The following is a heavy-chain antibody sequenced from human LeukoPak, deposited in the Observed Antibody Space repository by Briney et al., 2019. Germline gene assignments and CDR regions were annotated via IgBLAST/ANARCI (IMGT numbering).Heavy chain of an antibody. Sequence: PGGSLRLSCAVSGFTFRDYGMIWVRQAPGKGLEWVSSISGSGVTTYYADSVKGRFTISRDNSNNTLYLQMSSLRAEDTAVYYCAKGQRAPGTRTWFDPWGQGTLVIVSS. D-gene: IGHD6-13*01. CDR3: AKGQRAPGTRTWFDP. CDR2: ISGSGVTT. V-gene: IGHV3-23*01. CDR1: GFTFRDYG. J-gene: IGHJ5*02.